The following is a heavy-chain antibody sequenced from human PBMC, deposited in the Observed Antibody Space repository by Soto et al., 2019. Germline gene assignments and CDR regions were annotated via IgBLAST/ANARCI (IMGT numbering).Heavy chain of an antibody. J-gene: IGHJ4*02. CDR3: ARESYYYDSSGYQPFEY. CDR1: GFTVSSNY. CDR2: IYSGGST. Sequence: GGSLRLSCAASGFTVSSNYMSWVRQAPGKGLEWVSVIYSGGSTYYADSVKGRFTISRDNSKNTLYLQMNSLRAEDTAVYYCARESYYYDSSGYQPFEYWGQGTLVTVSS. D-gene: IGHD3-22*01. V-gene: IGHV3-66*01.